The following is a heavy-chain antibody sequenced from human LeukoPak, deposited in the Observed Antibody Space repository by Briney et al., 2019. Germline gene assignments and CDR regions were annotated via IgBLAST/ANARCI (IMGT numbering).Heavy chain of an antibody. Sequence: PGGSLRLSCAASGFIFSDYYMSWIRQAPGKGLEWVSYISSSGSTMYYTDSVKGRFTISRDNAKNSLYLQMNSLRAEDTAVYYCARDGTEYSSSFPNWFDPWGQGTLVTVSS. V-gene: IGHV3-11*04. CDR1: GFIFSDYY. CDR3: ARDGTEYSSSFPNWFDP. D-gene: IGHD6-6*01. J-gene: IGHJ5*02. CDR2: ISSSGSTM.